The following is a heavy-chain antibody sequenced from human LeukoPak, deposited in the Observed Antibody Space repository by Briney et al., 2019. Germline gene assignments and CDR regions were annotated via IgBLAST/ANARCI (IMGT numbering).Heavy chain of an antibody. D-gene: IGHD1-26*01. Sequence: SETLSLTCAVYGGSFSGYYWSWIRQPPGKGLEWIGEINHSGSTNYNPSLKSRVTISVDTSKNQFPLKLSSVTAADAAVYYCARGRRYSGYFDYWGQGTLVTVSS. CDR3: ARGRRYSGYFDY. CDR1: GGSFSGYY. V-gene: IGHV4-34*01. CDR2: INHSGST. J-gene: IGHJ4*02.